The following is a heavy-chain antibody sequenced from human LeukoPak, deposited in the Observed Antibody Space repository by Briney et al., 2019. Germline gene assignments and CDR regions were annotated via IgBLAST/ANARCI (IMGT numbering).Heavy chain of an antibody. D-gene: IGHD2-21*01. CDR2: ISSSSSYI. J-gene: IGHJ4*02. CDR3: ARDLARLLYSFDY. Sequence: PGGSLRLSCAVSGFTFSSYSMNWVRQAPGKGLEWVSSISSSSSYIYYADSVKGRFTISRDNAKNSLYLQMNSLRAEDTAVYYCARDLARLLYSFDYWGQGTLVTVSS. V-gene: IGHV3-21*01. CDR1: GFTFSSYS.